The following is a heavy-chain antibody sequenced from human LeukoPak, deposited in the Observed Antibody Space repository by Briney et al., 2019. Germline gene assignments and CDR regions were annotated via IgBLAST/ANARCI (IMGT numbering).Heavy chain of an antibody. J-gene: IGHJ4*02. CDR1: GGTFSSYA. V-gene: IGHV1-69*06. Sequence: EASVKLSCKASGGTFSSYAISWVRQAPGQGLEWMGGIIPIFGTANYAQKFQGRVTITAAKATSTAYMELSSLRSEDTAVYFCATILDCSSTSCYEPLVDYWGQGTLVTVSS. CDR3: ATILDCSSTSCYEPLVDY. D-gene: IGHD2-2*01. CDR2: IIPIFGTA.